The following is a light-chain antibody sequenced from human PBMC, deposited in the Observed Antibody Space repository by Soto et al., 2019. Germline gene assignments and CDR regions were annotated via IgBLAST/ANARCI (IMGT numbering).Light chain of an antibody. Sequence: QSVLTQPPSVSAAPGQKVTISCSGSSSNIGNNYVSWYQKLPGTAPKLLIFDDNKRPSGIPDRFSGSKSGTSATLDITGLQTGDEADYYCATWDNTLSAAVFGGGTKLTVL. CDR3: ATWDNTLSAAV. J-gene: IGLJ2*01. V-gene: IGLV1-51*01. CDR1: SSNIGNNY. CDR2: DDN.